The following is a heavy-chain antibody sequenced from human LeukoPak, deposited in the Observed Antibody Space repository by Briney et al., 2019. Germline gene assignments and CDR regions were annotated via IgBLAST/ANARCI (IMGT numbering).Heavy chain of an antibody. V-gene: IGHV1-46*03. D-gene: IGHD3-16*01. CDR3: AREIPESCSFDY. Sequence: TAKVSCTVSGYAFANYYIDWVRQAPGQGLEWMGIIKPGGSITSYTPRLQYTQKFQDRVTMTCDTSTGPAYLRLTSLRTEDAAVYYCAREIPESCSFDYWGEGTLVTVSS. J-gene: IGHJ4*02. CDR1: GYAFANYY. CDR2: IKPGGSIT.